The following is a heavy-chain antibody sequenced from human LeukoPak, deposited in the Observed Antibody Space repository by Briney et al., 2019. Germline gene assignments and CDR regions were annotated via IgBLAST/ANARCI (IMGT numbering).Heavy chain of an antibody. D-gene: IGHD2-2*01. CDR3: ARSSAVYYYYYYMDV. V-gene: IGHV1-69*13. CDR2: IIPIFGTA. CDR1: GGTFSSYA. J-gene: IGHJ6*03. Sequence: ASVKVSCKASGGTFSSYAISWVRQAPGHGLEWMGGIIPIFGTANYAQKFQGRVTITADESTSTAYMELSSLRAEDTAVYYCARSSAVYYYYYYMDVWGKGTTVTVSS.